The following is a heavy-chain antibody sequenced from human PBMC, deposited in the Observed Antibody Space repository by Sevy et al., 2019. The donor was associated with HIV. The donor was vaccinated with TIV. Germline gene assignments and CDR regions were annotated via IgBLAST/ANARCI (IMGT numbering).Heavy chain of an antibody. J-gene: IGHJ4*02. D-gene: IGHD1-26*01. CDR1: GFIFGDYG. V-gene: IGHV3-49*04. CDR2: FKSKIHGGTT. Sequence: GGSLRLSCTASGFIFGDYGMSWVRQAPGKGLEWIAFFKSKIHGGTTENAASVKGRFTISRDDSKNIVYLRMSNLKTEDTAVYYCTRWSGSQSIFDYWGQGTLVTVSS. CDR3: TRWSGSQSIFDY.